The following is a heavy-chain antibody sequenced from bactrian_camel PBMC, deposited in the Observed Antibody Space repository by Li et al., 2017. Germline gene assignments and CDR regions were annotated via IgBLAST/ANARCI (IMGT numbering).Heavy chain of an antibody. V-gene: IGHV3S53*01. J-gene: IGHJ6*01. CDR1: GYIGGGTS. Sequence: VQLVESGGDSVRAGGALRLSCAASGYIGGGTSYGWFRRGPGKDREGVAAIESIATTSYADSVKGRFTISKDNAKNTLYLQMNSLKPEDTAMYYCAAAFGYFSDGFLLEDRYYSWGQGTQVTVS. D-gene: IGHD2*01. CDR2: IESIATT. CDR3: AAAFGYFSDGFLLEDRYYS.